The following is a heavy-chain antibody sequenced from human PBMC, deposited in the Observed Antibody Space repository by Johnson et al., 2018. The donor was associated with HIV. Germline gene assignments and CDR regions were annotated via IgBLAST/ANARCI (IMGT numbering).Heavy chain of an antibody. CDR2: ISSGADT. V-gene: IGHV3-66*01. Sequence: VQLVESGGGLVQPGGSLRLSCAASGITVSSNYMTWVRQAPGKGLEWVSVISSGADTWYAGSVTGRFTISRDNSKNTLYLQMNSLRAEDTAVYYCAREGDGYNYDAFDIWGQGTMVTVSS. J-gene: IGHJ3*02. D-gene: IGHD5-24*01. CDR3: AREGDGYNYDAFDI. CDR1: GITVSSNY.